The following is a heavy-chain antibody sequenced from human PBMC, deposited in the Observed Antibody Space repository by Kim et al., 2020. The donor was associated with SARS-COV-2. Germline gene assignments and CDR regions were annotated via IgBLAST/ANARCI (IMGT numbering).Heavy chain of an antibody. CDR3: AKEMRSSWSCYNPPYYY. CDR2: ISWNSGSI. J-gene: IGHJ6*01. D-gene: IGHD3-10*01. V-gene: IGHV3-9*01. Sequence: GGSLRLSCAASGFTFDDYAMHWVRQAPGKGLEWVSGISWNSGSIGYADSVKGRFTISRDNAKNSLYLQMNSLRAEDTALYYCAKEMRSSWSCYNPPYYY. CDR1: GFTFDDYA.